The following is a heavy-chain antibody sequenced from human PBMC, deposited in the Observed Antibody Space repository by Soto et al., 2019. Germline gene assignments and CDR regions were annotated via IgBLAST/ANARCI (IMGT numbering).Heavy chain of an antibody. J-gene: IGHJ4*02. Sequence: SQTLSLTCPLSFGSISSYSWSWILHPPGEVLEWIGYIYYSGSTNYSPSLKSRVTMSLDTSKNRVSLKVTSVTAADTAVYYCARSDAAMAEPYYFESWGLGTLVTVSS. V-gene: IGHV4-59*01. CDR1: FGSISSYS. CDR2: IYYSGST. CDR3: ARSDAAMAEPYYFES. D-gene: IGHD5-18*01.